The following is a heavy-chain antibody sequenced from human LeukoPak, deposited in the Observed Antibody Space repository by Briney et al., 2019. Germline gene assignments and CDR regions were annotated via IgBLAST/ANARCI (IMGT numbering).Heavy chain of an antibody. D-gene: IGHD4-23*01. CDR3: ARALLSAPYGGNGWFDP. CDR2: IIPIFGTA. Sequence: SVKVSCKASGGTFSSYAISWVRQAPGQGLEWMGGIIPIFGTANYAQKFQGRVSITADESTSTAYMELSSLRSEDTAVYYCARALLSAPYGGNGWFDPWGQGTLVTVSS. CDR1: GGTFSSYA. V-gene: IGHV1-69*13. J-gene: IGHJ5*02.